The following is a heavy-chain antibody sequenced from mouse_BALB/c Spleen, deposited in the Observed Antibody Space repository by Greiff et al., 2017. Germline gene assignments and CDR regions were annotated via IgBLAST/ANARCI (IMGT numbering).Heavy chain of an antibody. D-gene: IGHD2-4*01. J-gene: IGHJ3*01. V-gene: IGHV1S56*01. CDR1: GYTFTSYY. CDR2: IYPGNVNT. CDR3: ARGEDYDAWFAY. Sequence: VQLQQSGPELVKPGASVRISCKASGYTFTSYYIHWVKQRPGQGLEWIGWIYPGNVNTKYNEKFKGKATLTADKSSSTAYMQLSSLTSEDSAVYFCARGEDYDAWFAYWGQGTLVTVSA.